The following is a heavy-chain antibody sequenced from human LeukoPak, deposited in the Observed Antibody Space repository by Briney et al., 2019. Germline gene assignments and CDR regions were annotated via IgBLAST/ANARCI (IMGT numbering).Heavy chain of an antibody. V-gene: IGHV4-59*01. D-gene: IGHD5-18*01. J-gene: IGHJ4*02. CDR2: IYYSGST. CDR1: GGSFSGYY. CDR3: ASGRWIQLWSY. Sequence: SETLSLTCAVYGGSFSGYYWSWIRQPPGKGLEWIGYIYYSGSTNYNPSLKSRVTISVDTSKNQFSLKLSSVTAADTAVYYCASGRWIQLWSYWGQGTLVTVSS.